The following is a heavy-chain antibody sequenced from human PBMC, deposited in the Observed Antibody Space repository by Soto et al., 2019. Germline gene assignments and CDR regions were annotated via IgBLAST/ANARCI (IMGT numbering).Heavy chain of an antibody. Sequence: QVQLHQWGAGQLRASETLSLTCGVSGGSFSGYYWSWIRQPPGKGLEWIGEVNDSGNSNYNPSLKRRVVISVDTPNSEFSLKMNTVTAADTGVYYCARVRRWLPEEMVDLWGQGALVTVSS. V-gene: IGHV4-34*01. CDR1: GGSFSGYY. CDR3: ARVRRWLPEEMVDL. J-gene: IGHJ5*02. D-gene: IGHD5-12*01. CDR2: VNDSGNS.